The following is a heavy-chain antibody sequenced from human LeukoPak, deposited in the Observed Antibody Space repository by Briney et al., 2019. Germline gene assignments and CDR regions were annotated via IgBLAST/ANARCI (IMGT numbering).Heavy chain of an antibody. D-gene: IGHD3-10*01. CDR3: AIDYYGSGQNWFDP. J-gene: IGHJ5*02. CDR2: IIPIFGTA. Sequence: SVKVSCKASGGTFSSYAISWVRQAPGQGLEWMGGIIPIFGTANYAQKFQGRVTITADESTSTAYMELSSLRSEDMAVYYCAIDYYGSGQNWFDPWGQGTLVTVSS. CDR1: GGTFSSYA. V-gene: IGHV1-69*13.